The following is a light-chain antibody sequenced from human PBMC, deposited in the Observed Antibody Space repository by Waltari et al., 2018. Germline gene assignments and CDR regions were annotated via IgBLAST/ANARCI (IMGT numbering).Light chain of an antibody. V-gene: IGKV1-5*03. J-gene: IGKJ2*01. CDR3: QQYNTYSS. CDR2: KAS. Sequence: DIQMTQSPSSLSASVGETVTITCRASQSISNWLAWYQQKPGKAPILLIYKASILKSGVPSRFSGSGSGTQFTLTISSLQPGDFATYYCQQYNTYSSFGQGTKLEIK. CDR1: QSISNW.